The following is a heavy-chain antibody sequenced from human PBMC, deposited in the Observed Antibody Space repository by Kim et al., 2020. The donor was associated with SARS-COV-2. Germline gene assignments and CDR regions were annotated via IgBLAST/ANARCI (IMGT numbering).Heavy chain of an antibody. CDR1: GFTFSSYG. CDR3: AKGDHWLGTCHN. Sequence: GGSLRLSCAASGFTFSSYGMHWVRQAPGKGLEWVAVILHDGSQKFYTDSVKGRFTISRDNSKNTLSLQMNSLRAEDTAVYYCAKGDHWLGTCHNWGQGTLVTVSS. D-gene: IGHD6-19*01. J-gene: IGHJ4*02. CDR2: ILHDGSQK. V-gene: IGHV3-30*18.